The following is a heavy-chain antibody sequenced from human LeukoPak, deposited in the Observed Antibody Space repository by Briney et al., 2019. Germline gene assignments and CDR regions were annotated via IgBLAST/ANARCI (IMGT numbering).Heavy chain of an antibody. CDR3: AREATMVRGVIDY. CDR2: IYYSGST. CDR1: GGSISSGDYY. J-gene: IGHJ4*02. Sequence: SQTLSLTCTVSGGSISSGDYYWSWIRQPPGKGLEWIGYIYYSGSTYYNPSLKNRVTISVDTSKNQFSLKLSSVTAADTAVYYCAREATMVRGVIDYWGQGTLVTVSS. V-gene: IGHV4-30-4*01. D-gene: IGHD3-10*01.